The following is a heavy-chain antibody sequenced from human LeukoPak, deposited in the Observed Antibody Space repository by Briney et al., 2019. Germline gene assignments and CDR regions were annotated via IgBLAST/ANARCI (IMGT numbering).Heavy chain of an antibody. CDR1: GYRFTTYW. V-gene: IGHV5-51*01. D-gene: IGHD6-6*01. J-gene: IGHJ4*02. CDR3: ARSIAARPGESYFDY. Sequence: GESLKISCKGSGYRFTTYWIGWVRQMPGKGLEWMGIIYPGDSDTRYSPSFQGQVTISADKSISTAYLQWSSLKASDTAMYYCARSIAARPGESYFDYWGQGTLVTVSS. CDR2: IYPGDSDT.